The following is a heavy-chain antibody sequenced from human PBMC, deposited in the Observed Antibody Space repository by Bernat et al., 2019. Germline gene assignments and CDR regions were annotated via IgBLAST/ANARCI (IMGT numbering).Heavy chain of an antibody. D-gene: IGHD6-13*01. CDR2: ISGSGGST. J-gene: IGHJ5*02. V-gene: IGHV3-23*01. CDR3: AKDLQLARDSLGGRFDP. Sequence: EVQLLESGGGLVQPGGSLRLSCAASGFTFSSYAMSWVRQAPGKGLEWVSAISGSGGSTYYADSVKGRFTISRDNSKNTLYLQMNSLRAEDTAVYYCAKDLQLARDSLGGRFDPWGQGTLVTVSS. CDR1: GFTFSSYA.